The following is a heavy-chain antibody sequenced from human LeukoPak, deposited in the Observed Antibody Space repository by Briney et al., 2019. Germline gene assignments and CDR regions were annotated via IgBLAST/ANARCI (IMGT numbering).Heavy chain of an antibody. CDR1: GFSFSSNY. J-gene: IGHJ4*02. CDR2: IYSDGST. CDR3: ARATLYN. Sequence: GGSLRLCCAASGFSFSSNYIPWVRQAPGKGLEWVSVIYSDGSTKYADSVKARFTISRDNSKNTVYLQMNSLRVEDTAVYYCARATLYNWGQGTLVTVSS. V-gene: IGHV3-53*01.